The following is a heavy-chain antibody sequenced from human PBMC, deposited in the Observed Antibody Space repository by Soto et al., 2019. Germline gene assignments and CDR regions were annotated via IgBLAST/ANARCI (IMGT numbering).Heavy chain of an antibody. CDR1: GFTFSSYA. J-gene: IGHJ4*02. Sequence: QVQLVESGGGVVQPGRSLRLSCAASGFTFSSYAMHWVRQAPGKGLEWVAVISYDGSNKYYADSVKGRFTISRDNSKNARYLQMNSLRAEDTAVYYCARSIAAAGYFDYWGQGTLVTVSS. V-gene: IGHV3-30-3*01. CDR3: ARSIAAAGYFDY. D-gene: IGHD6-13*01. CDR2: ISYDGSNK.